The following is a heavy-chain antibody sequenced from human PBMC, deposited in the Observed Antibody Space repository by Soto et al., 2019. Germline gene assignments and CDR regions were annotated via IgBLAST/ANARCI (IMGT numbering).Heavy chain of an antibody. CDR1: GFTFSSYA. J-gene: IGHJ4*02. CDR2: ISGSGGST. Sequence: GGSLRLSCAASGFTFSSYAMSWVRQAPGKGLEWVSAISGSGGSTYYADSVKGRFTISRDNSKNTLYLQMNSLRAEDTAVYYCAKDLGLGVYDSLTGCQGPFDYWGQGTLVTVSS. CDR3: AKDLGLGVYDSLTGCQGPFDY. D-gene: IGHD3-9*01. V-gene: IGHV3-23*01.